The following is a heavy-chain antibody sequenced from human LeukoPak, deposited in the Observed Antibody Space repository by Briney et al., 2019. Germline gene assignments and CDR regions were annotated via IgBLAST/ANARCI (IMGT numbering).Heavy chain of an antibody. V-gene: IGHV1-69*02. CDR2: IIPILGIA. CDR3: ARGGSYLDY. J-gene: IGHJ4*02. CDR1: GYTFTGYY. D-gene: IGHD1-26*01. Sequence: GASVKVSCKASGYTFTGYYMHWVRQAPGQGLEWMGRIIPILGIANYAQKFQGRVTITADKSTSTAYMELSSLRSEDTAVYYCARGGSYLDYWGQGTLVTVSS.